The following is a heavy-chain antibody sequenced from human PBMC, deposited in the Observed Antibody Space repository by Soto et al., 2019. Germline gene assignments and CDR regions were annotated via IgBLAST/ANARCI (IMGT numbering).Heavy chain of an antibody. J-gene: IGHJ4*02. D-gene: IGHD1-1*01. CDR1: GFTFKTYS. CDR3: ATLQLGREEVFDS. V-gene: IGHV3-48*02. CDR2: ISETSIAI. Sequence: EVQLVESGGGLVQPGGSLRLSCAASGFTFKTYSMNWVRQAPGKGLEWVSYISETSIAIYYIDSVKGRFTISRDNAKNTLYLQMNSLRDEDTAVYYCATLQLGREEVFDSWGQGTLVTVSS.